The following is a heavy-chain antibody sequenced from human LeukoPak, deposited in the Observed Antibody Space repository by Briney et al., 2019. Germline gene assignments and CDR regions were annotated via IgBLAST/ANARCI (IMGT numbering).Heavy chain of an antibody. V-gene: IGHV1-18*01. Sequence: ASVKVSCKASGYTFTSYGISWVRQAPEQGLEWMGWISAYNGNTNYAQKLQGRVTMTTDTSTSTAYMELRSLRSDDTAVYYCARDLLRFLEWLPAYYYYGMDVWGQGTTVTVSS. CDR2: ISAYNGNT. J-gene: IGHJ6*02. D-gene: IGHD3-3*01. CDR1: GYTFTSYG. CDR3: ARDLLRFLEWLPAYYYYGMDV.